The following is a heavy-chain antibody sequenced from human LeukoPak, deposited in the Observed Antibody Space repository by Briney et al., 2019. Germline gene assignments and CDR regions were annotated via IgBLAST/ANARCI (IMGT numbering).Heavy chain of an antibody. CDR2: IYYSGST. V-gene: IGHV4-59*12. D-gene: IGHD2-15*01. CDR3: ARDEYCSGGSCFEKGMDV. J-gene: IGHJ6*02. CDR1: GGSIRSYY. Sequence: SETLSLTCTVSGGSIRSYYWSWIRQPPEKGLGWIGYIYYSGSTNYNPSLKSRVTISVDTSKNQFSLKLSSVTAADTAVYYCARDEYCSGGSCFEKGMDVWGQGTTVTVSS.